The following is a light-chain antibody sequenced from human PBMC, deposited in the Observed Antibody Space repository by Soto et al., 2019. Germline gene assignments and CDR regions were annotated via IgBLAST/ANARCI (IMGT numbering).Light chain of an antibody. J-gene: IGLJ2*01. CDR3: SSYTSSNTVI. CDR2: EVS. CDR1: SSDVGGYNY. V-gene: IGLV2-14*01. Sequence: QSVLTQPASVSGSPGQSITISCTGTSSDVGGYNYVSWYQQDPGKAPKLMIYEVSNRPSGVSNHFSASKSGNTASLTISGLQAEDEADYYCSSYTSSNTVIFGGGTKLTVL.